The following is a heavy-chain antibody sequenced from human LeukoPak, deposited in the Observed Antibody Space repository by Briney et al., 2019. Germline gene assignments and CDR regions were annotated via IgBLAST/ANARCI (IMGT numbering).Heavy chain of an antibody. CDR1: GYTFTSYD. CDR2: MNPNSGNT. D-gene: IGHD4-17*01. Sequence: ASVKVSCKASGYTFTSYDINWVRQATGQGLGWMGWMNPNSGNTGYAQKFQGRVTMTRNTSISTAYMELSSLRSEDTAVYYCARVMVTTSAFDIWGQGTMVTVSS. V-gene: IGHV1-8*01. CDR3: ARVMVTTSAFDI. J-gene: IGHJ3*02.